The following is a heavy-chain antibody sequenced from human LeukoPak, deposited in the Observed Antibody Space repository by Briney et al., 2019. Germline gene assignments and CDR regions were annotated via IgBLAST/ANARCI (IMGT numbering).Heavy chain of an antibody. CDR1: GYTFTDYY. CDR3: ATPPSYGKNFVY. D-gene: IGHD4-17*01. J-gene: IGHJ4*02. V-gene: IGHV1-69-2*01. Sequence: AKISCKASGYTFTDYYMHWVQQSPGKGLEWMGRIDPEDGETIYAEKFQGRVTIAADTSTDTAYMELSSLRSEDTALYYCATPPSYGKNFVYWGQGTLVTVSS. CDR2: IDPEDGET.